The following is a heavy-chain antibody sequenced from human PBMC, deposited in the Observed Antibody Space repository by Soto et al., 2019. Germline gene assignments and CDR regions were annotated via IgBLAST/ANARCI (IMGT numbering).Heavy chain of an antibody. Sequence: QVQLVQSGAEVKKPGSSVKVSCKASGGTFSSYTISWVRQAPGQGLEWMGRIIPILGIANYAQKLQGRVTITADKSTSTAYMELSSLRSEDTAVYYCARDRCEGITGTPCTFDPWGQGTLVTVSS. J-gene: IGHJ5*02. CDR2: IIPILGIA. V-gene: IGHV1-69*08. CDR1: GGTFSSYT. D-gene: IGHD1-20*01. CDR3: ARDRCEGITGTPCTFDP.